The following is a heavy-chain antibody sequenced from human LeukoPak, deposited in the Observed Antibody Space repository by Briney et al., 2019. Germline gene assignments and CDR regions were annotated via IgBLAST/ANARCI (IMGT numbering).Heavy chain of an antibody. CDR2: IIPILGTP. CDR1: RDTFRRYA. CDR3: ATRYCTFTSCYFDY. Sequence: ASVKVSCKASRDTFRRYAIGWVRQAPGQGLEWMGGIIPILGTPNYAQKFQARVTITADKSTTTAYMELSSLRSEDTAVYYCATRYCTFTSCYFDYWGQGTLVTVSS. J-gene: IGHJ4*02. D-gene: IGHD2-2*01. V-gene: IGHV1-69*10.